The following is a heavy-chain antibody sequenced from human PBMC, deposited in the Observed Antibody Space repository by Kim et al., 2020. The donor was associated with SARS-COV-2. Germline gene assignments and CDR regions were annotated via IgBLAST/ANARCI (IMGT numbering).Heavy chain of an antibody. CDR2: IYPGDSDT. J-gene: IGHJ4*02. Sequence: GESLKISCKGSGYSFTTYWIGWVRQMPGKGLEWMGIIYPGDSDTKYNPSFQGQVTLSFDKSINTAYLQWSSLKASDTAIYYCAGQSGTYSTRPFDYWGQGTLVTVSS. V-gene: IGHV5-51*01. CDR1: GYSFTTYW. D-gene: IGHD1-26*01. CDR3: AGQSGTYSTRPFDY.